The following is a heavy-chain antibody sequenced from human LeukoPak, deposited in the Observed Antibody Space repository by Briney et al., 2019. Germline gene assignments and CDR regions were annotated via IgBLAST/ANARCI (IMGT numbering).Heavy chain of an antibody. J-gene: IGHJ6*03. CDR2: MNPNSGNT. D-gene: IGHD4-23*01. CDR3: ARGHYGGNIPHYYYMDV. V-gene: IGHV1-8*01. Sequence: ASVKVSCKASGYTFTNYDINWVRQATGQGLEWVGWMNPNSGNTGYVQKFQGRVTMTRNTSITTAYMEVSSLRSEDTAVYFCARGHYGGNIPHYYYMDVWGKGTTVTVSS. CDR1: GYTFTNYD.